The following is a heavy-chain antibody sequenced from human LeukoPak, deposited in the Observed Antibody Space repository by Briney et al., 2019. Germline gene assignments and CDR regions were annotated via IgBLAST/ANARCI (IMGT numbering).Heavy chain of an antibody. CDR1: GYTFTSYY. CDR3: AREIVGAIPWFDP. J-gene: IGHJ5*02. Sequence: ASVTVSFKASGYTFTSYYMHWVRQAPGQGLEWMGIINPSGGSTSYAQKFQGRVTMTRNTSTSTVYMELSSLRSEDTAVYYCAREIVGAIPWFDPWGQGTLVTVSS. CDR2: INPSGGST. D-gene: IGHD1-26*01. V-gene: IGHV1-46*01.